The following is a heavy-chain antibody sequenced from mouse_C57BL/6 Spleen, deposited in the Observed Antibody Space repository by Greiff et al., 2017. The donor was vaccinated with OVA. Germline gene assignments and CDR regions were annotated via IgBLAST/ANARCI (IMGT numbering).Heavy chain of an antibody. Sequence: QVQLQQPGAELVRPGSSVKLSCKASGYTFTSYWMHWVKQRPIQGLEWIGNIDPSDSETHYNQKFKDKATLTVDKSSSTAYMQLSSLTSEDSAVYYCARGWSKGDWYFDVWGTGTTVTVSS. CDR2: IDPSDSET. V-gene: IGHV1-52*01. J-gene: IGHJ1*03. D-gene: IGHD1-3*01. CDR1: GYTFTSYW. CDR3: ARGWSKGDWYFDV.